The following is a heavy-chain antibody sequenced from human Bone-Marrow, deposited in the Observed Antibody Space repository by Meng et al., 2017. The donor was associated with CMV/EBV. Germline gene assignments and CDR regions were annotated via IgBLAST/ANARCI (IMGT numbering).Heavy chain of an antibody. D-gene: IGHD2-2*01. CDR2: IIPILGIA. CDR3: ARGRPVSTSFLRFPWFHP. J-gene: IGHJ5*02. V-gene: IGHV1-69*10. CDR1: GGTFSSYA. Sequence: SVKVSCKASGGTFSSYAISWVRQAPGQGLEWMGGIIPILGIANYAQKFQGRVTITADKSTSTAYMELSSLRSEDTAVYYCARGRPVSTSFLRFPWFHPFCEGTLVTVSS.